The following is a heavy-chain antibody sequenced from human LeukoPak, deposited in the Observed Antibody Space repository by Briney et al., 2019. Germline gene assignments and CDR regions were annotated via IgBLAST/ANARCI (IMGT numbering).Heavy chain of an antibody. D-gene: IGHD3-22*01. CDR3: AKDLSYYDSSGYPFDY. J-gene: IGHJ4*02. CDR2: ISYDGSNK. V-gene: IGHV3-30*04. CDR1: GFTFSSYA. Sequence: GRSLRLSCAASGFTFSSYAMHWVRQAPGKGLEWVAVISYDGSNKYYADSVKGRFTISRDNSKNTLYLQMNSLRAEDTAVYYCAKDLSYYDSSGYPFDYWGQGTLVTVSS.